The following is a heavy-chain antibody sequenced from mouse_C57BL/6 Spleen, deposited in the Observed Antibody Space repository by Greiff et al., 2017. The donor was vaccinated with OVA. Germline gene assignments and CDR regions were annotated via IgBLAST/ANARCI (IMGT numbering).Heavy chain of an antibody. D-gene: IGHD2-5*01. CDR1: GYAFSSSW. V-gene: IGHV1-82*01. Sequence: VQLQQSGPELVKPGASVKISCKASGYAFSSSWMNWVKQRPGKGLEWIGRIYPGDGDTNYNGKFKGKATLTADKSSSTAYMQLSSLTSEDSAVYFCARSETSGYSNCYWYFDVWGTGTTVTVSS. CDR3: ARSETSGYSNCYWYFDV. CDR2: IYPGDGDT. J-gene: IGHJ1*03.